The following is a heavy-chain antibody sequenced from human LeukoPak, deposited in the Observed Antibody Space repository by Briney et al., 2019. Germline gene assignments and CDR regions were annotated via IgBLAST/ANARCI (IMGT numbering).Heavy chain of an antibody. CDR2: ISSDGSNK. D-gene: IGHD3-3*01. Sequence: GRSLRLPCGASRFTFSSYGMHWVRQAPGKGLEWVAMISSDGSNKYYADSMKGRFTISRDNSKNTIYLQMDSLRPEDTAVYYCARDFFGSATYLDYWGQGSLVTVSS. CDR1: RFTFSSYG. CDR3: ARDFFGSATYLDY. V-gene: IGHV3-30*03. J-gene: IGHJ4*02.